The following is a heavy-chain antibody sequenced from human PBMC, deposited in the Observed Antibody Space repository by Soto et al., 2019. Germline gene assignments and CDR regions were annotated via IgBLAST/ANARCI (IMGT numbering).Heavy chain of an antibody. CDR2: ISVFNGNT. CDR1: GYTFTGYG. CDR3: GRAGSGFIIDS. J-gene: IGHJ3*01. V-gene: IGHV1-18*01. D-gene: IGHD3-10*01. Sequence: QVQLVQSGAEVKKPGASVKVSCKTSGYTFTGYGINWVRQAPGHGLEWMGGISVFNGNTKYGQNIQDRVIMTTDTAKSTAYMELRSLRAVDTSVYFCGRAGSGFIIDSWGQGTMLIVSS.